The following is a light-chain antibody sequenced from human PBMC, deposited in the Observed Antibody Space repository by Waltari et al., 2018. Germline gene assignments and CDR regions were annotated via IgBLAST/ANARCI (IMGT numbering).Light chain of an antibody. Sequence: QSVLTQPPSVSGAPGQRVTISCTGSSSNIGGGYDVQWYQQLPGPAPKLLILNNNRPSGVPDRFSGSKSGTSASLAITGLQAEDEADYYCQSYDISLSGSLFGGGTKLTVL. J-gene: IGLJ2*01. CDR3: QSYDISLSGSL. CDR2: NN. V-gene: IGLV1-40*01. CDR1: SSNIGGGYD.